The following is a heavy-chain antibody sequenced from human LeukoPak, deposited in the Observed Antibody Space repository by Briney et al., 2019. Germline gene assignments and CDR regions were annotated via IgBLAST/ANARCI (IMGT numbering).Heavy chain of an antibody. CDR2: ISYDGSNK. CDR1: GITLSSYD. V-gene: IGHV3-30-3*01. D-gene: IGHD3-10*01. CDR3: AKDRGVWAFDI. J-gene: IGHJ3*02. Sequence: PGGSLRLSCAASGITLSSYDMHWVRQAPGKALEWVAVISYDGSNKDYADSVKGRFTISRDNSKNTLDLQMNSLRAEDTAVYYCAKDRGVWAFDIWGQGTMDTVSS.